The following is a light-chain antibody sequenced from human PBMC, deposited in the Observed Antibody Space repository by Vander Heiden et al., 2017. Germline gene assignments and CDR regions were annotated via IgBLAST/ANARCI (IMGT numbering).Light chain of an antibody. CDR3: SSYAYSYASANRV. CDR1: SSDVGGSNY. V-gene: IGLV2-14*01. CDR2: EVS. Sequence: QSALTQPASVSGSPGQSTTIYCPGTSSDVGGSNYVSWYQQHSGKAPKLMIYEVSNRPSGVSNRFSGSKSGNTASRTISGLQAEDEADYYCSSYAYSYASANRVFGGGTKLTVL. J-gene: IGLJ3*02.